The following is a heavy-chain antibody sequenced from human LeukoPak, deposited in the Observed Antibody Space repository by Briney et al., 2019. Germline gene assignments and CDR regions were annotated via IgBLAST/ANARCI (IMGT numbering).Heavy chain of an antibody. CDR2: IYHSGST. CDR3: ARLQGYSLGYQYFYYMDV. Sequence: SETLSLTCSVSGGSISSHFWSWIRQPPGKGLEWIGYIYHSGSTNYNPSLNSRVTISVDTSKKQFSLKLSSVTAADTAVYYCARLQGYSLGYQYFYYMDVWGTGTTVTVSS. V-gene: IGHV4-59*11. D-gene: IGHD5-18*01. CDR1: GGSISSHF. J-gene: IGHJ6*03.